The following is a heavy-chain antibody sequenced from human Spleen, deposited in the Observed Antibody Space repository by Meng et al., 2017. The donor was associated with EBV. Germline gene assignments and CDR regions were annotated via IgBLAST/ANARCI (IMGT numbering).Heavy chain of an antibody. CDR1: GGTFSSDA. V-gene: IGHV1-69*06. D-gene: IGHD3-10*01. CDR3: ASESGRGYTPDY. CDR2: LIPMLGAP. J-gene: IGHJ4*02. Sequence: QSGAGGKKPGSSVKVSCKPSGGTFSSDAISWVRQAPGQGLEWMGGLIPMLGAPNYAQKFQDRVTIIADKSTSIHYMELSSLRSDDTAVYYCASESGRGYTPDYWGRGTLVTVSS.